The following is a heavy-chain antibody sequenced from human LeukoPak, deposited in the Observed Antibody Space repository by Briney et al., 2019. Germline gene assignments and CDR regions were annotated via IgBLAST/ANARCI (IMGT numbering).Heavy chain of an antibody. V-gene: IGHV6-1*01. CDR1: GDSVSSNSAA. CDR3: AREQLGLNDAFDI. D-gene: IGHD1-1*01. Sequence: SQTLSLTCAISGDSVSSNSAAWNWNRQSPSRGLEWLGRTYYRSKWYNDYAVSVKSRITINPDTSKNQFSLQLNSVTPEDTAVYYCAREQLGLNDAFDIWGQGTMVTVSS. J-gene: IGHJ3*02. CDR2: TYYRSKWYN.